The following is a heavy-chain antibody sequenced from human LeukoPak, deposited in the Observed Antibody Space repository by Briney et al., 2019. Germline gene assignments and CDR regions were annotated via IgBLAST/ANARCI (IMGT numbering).Heavy chain of an antibody. Sequence: SETLSLTCTVSGGSISSYYWSWIRQPAGTGLEWIGRIYSSENTNYNPSLKSRVTMSVDTSKNQFSLKLSSVTAADTAVYYCARRTTVTRDPFDYWGQGTLVTVSS. V-gene: IGHV4-4*07. CDR2: IYSSENT. J-gene: IGHJ4*02. CDR3: ARRTTVTRDPFDY. D-gene: IGHD4-17*01. CDR1: GGSISSYY.